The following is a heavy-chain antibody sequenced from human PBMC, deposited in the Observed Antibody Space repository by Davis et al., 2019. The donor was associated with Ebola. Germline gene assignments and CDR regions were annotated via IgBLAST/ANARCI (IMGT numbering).Heavy chain of an antibody. V-gene: IGHV1-3*01. D-gene: IGHD2-2*01. J-gene: IGHJ5*02. CDR2: INAGNGNT. Sequence: ASVKVSCKASGYTFTSYAMHWVRQAPGQRLEWMGWINAGNGNTKYSQKFQGRVTITRDTSASTAYMELSSLRSEDTAVYYCARAVVPAANSLLALAWFDPWGQGTLVTVSS. CDR1: GYTFTSYA. CDR3: ARAVVPAANSLLALAWFDP.